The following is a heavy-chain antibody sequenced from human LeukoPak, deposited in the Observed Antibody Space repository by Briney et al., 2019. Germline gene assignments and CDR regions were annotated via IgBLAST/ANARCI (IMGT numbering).Heavy chain of an antibody. V-gene: IGHV3-30*18. CDR3: AELGITMIGGV. D-gene: IGHD3-10*02. CDR1: GFTFSSYG. Sequence: GRSLRLSCAASGFTFSSYGMHWVRQAPGKGLEWVAVISYDGSNKYYADSVKGRFTISRDNSKNSLYLQMNSLRAEDTAVYYCAELGITMIGGVWGKGTAVTISS. J-gene: IGHJ6*04. CDR2: ISYDGSNK.